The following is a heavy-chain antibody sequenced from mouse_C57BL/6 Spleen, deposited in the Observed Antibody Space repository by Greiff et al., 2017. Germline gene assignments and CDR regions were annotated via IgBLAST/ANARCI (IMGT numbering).Heavy chain of an antibody. CDR1: GFTFSSYA. V-gene: IGHV5-4*01. D-gene: IGHD2-5*01. Sequence: DVHLVESGGGLVKPGGSLKLSCAASGFTFSSYAMSWVRQTPEKRLEWVATISDGGSYTYYPDNVKGRFTITRDNAKNNLYLQMSHLRSEDTAMYYCARDHSNYPYYFDYWGQGTTLTVSS. J-gene: IGHJ2*01. CDR3: ARDHSNYPYYFDY. CDR2: ISDGGSYT.